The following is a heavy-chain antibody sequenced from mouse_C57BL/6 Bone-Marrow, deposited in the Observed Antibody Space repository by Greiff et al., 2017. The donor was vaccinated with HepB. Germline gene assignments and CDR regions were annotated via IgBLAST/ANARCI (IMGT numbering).Heavy chain of an antibody. J-gene: IGHJ2*01. CDR3: ARRGVTTFDCDY. Sequence: SLPLSFSSSFFPFRSSVLPFVRPSPEQGLAWVAYLSRGSSTLYSADTVQGRFTISRDNAKNTLFLQMTSLRSEDTAMYYCARRGVTTFDCDYGGQGTNRTVAA. D-gene: IGHD2-2*01. CDR1: FFPFRSSV. CDR2: LSRGSSTL. V-gene: IGHV5-17*01.